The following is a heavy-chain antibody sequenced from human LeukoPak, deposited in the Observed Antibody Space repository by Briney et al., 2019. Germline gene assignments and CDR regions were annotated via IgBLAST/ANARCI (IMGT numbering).Heavy chain of an antibody. J-gene: IGHJ4*02. CDR2: INGDGSTT. CDR3: AIGNYYDSRGYYTFGY. D-gene: IGHD3-22*01. V-gene: IGHV3-74*01. Sequence: GGSLRLSCAASGFTFSKYWMHWVRQVPGKGLVWVSLINGDGSTTNYADFVKGRFTISRDNAKNTLSLQVNSLRAEDTAVYYCAIGNYYDSRGYYTFGYWGQGTLVTVSS. CDR1: GFTFSKYW.